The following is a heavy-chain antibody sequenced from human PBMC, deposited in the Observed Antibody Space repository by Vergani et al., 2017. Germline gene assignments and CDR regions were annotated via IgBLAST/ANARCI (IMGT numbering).Heavy chain of an antibody. J-gene: IGHJ4*02. CDR1: GFTFSSYA. Sequence: EVQLLESGGGLVQPGGSLRLSCAASGFTFSSYAMSWVRQAPGKGLGWVSAISGSGGSTYYADSVKGRFTISRDNSKNTLYLQMNSLRAEDTAVYYCAKVKELPKTVTKVSYFDYWGQGTLVTVSS. V-gene: IGHV3-23*01. D-gene: IGHD4-17*01. CDR3: AKVKELPKTVTKVSYFDY. CDR2: ISGSGGST.